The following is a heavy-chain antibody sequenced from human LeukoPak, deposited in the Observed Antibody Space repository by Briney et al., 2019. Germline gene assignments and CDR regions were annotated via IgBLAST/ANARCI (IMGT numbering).Heavy chain of an antibody. CDR3: SKDRSDNTTWYVGSH. V-gene: IGHV3-23*01. Sequence: GGSLRLSCAASGFTFSGYSMNWVRQAPGKGLEWVSRISGSGYSTNYADSVKGRFTISRDNSKNTLYLQMNSLRAEDTAVYYCSKDRSDNTTWYVGSHWGQGTLVTVSS. CDR1: GFTFSGYS. CDR2: ISGSGYST. J-gene: IGHJ4*02. D-gene: IGHD3-10*02.